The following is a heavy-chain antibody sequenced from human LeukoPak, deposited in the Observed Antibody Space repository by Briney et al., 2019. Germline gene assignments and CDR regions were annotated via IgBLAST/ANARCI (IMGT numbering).Heavy chain of an antibody. CDR3: AKDWARGGGY. Sequence: PGRSLRLSCAASGFTFSSYGMHWVRQAPGKGLEWVAVISYDGSNKYYADSLKGRFTISRDNSKNTLYLQMNSLRAEDTAVYYCAKDWARGGGYWGQGTLVTVSS. V-gene: IGHV3-30*18. D-gene: IGHD3-10*01. CDR2: ISYDGSNK. J-gene: IGHJ4*02. CDR1: GFTFSSYG.